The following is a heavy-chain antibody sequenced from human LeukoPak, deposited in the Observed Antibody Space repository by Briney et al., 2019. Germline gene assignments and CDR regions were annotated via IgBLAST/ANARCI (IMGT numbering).Heavy chain of an antibody. Sequence: GASVKVSCKASGYIFTSYGMSWVRQAPGQGLEWMGWISPYNGNTDYAQKLQGRVTMTTDTSTSTGYMELRSLRSDGTAVYYCARRPLKSGFGFDYWGQGTLVTVSS. V-gene: IGHV1-18*01. CDR2: ISPYNGNT. D-gene: IGHD5-12*01. J-gene: IGHJ4*02. CDR3: ARRPLKSGFGFDY. CDR1: GYIFTSYG.